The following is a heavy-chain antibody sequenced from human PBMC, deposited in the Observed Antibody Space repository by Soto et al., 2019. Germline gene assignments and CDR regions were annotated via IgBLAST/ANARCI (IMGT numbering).Heavy chain of an antibody. CDR1: GGSISSSSYY. V-gene: IGHV4-39*01. Sequence: SETLSLTCTVSGGSISSSSYYWGWIRQPPGKGLEWIGSIYYSGSTYYNPSLKSRVTISVDTSKNQFSLKLSSVTAADTAVYYCARAMVRGVITQLDYWGQGTLVTVS. CDR3: ARAMVRGVITQLDY. D-gene: IGHD3-10*01. J-gene: IGHJ4*02. CDR2: IYYSGST.